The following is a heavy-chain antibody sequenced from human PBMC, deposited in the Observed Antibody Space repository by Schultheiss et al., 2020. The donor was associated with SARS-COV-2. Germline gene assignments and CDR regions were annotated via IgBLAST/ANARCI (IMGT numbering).Heavy chain of an antibody. J-gene: IGHJ4*02. CDR2: ISSSGSTI. Sequence: GGSLRLSCAASGFTFSSYEMNWVRQAPGKGLEWVSYISSSGSTIYYADSVKGRFTISRDNAKNSLYLQMNSLRAEDTAVYYCARGDIVVVPAAVSLFDYWGQGTLVTVSS. V-gene: IGHV3-48*03. CDR1: GFTFSSYE. D-gene: IGHD2-2*01. CDR3: ARGDIVVVPAAVSLFDY.